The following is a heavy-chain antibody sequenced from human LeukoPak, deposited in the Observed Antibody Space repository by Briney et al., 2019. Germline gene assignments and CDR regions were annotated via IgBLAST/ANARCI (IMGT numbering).Heavy chain of an antibody. Sequence: SETLSLTSTVSGDSISAYYWSWIRQTPGKGLEWIAFIHSSGTTNYNPPLKSRVSISVDTSNNQFSLSVNSVTAADTAVYYCARGGASSEWFDPWGQGTLVTVSS. J-gene: IGHJ5*02. V-gene: IGHV4-59*01. D-gene: IGHD6-25*01. CDR3: ARGGASSEWFDP. CDR1: GDSISAYY. CDR2: IHSSGTT.